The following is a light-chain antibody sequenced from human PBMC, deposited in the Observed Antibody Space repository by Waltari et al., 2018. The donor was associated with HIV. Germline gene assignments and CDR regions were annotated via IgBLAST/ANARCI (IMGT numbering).Light chain of an antibody. CDR1: NLAATTS. V-gene: IGLV3-21*02. J-gene: IGLJ2*01. CDR3: QVWDGRGDPVI. CDR2: DDR. Sequence: SYVLTQPPSVSVAPGQTARIPCGGNNLAATTSVHWYRLNPGQAPVVVIYDDRDRPSGIPDRFSGSSSGDTATLTISRAEAGDEADYYCQVWDGRGDPVIFGGGTKLAVV.